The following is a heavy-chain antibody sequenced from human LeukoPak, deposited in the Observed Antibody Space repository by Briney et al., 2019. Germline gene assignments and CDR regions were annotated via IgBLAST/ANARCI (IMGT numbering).Heavy chain of an antibody. V-gene: IGHV3-33*01. CDR1: RFPFSTYG. CDR2: TWDDGISR. Sequence: PGGSLRLSCAASRFPFSTYGMHWVRQAPGKGLEWVAVTWDDGISRTYADSVKGRFTISRDNSHNTLYSEMNSLRAEDTAVYYCGVLPAATMLRDYWGQGTLVTVSS. J-gene: IGHJ4*02. CDR3: GVLPAATMLRDY. D-gene: IGHD2-2*01.